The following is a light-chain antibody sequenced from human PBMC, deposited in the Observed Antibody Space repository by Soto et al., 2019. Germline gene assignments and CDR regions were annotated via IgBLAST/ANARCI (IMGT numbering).Light chain of an antibody. J-gene: IGKJ4*01. CDR2: GAS. Sequence: EIVLTQSPGTLSLSPGERATLSCRASQSVSSSYLAWYQQKPGQAPRLLIYGASSRATGIPDRFSGSGSGTDFTLTISRLEPEXXAXXXXXXXXSSLFTFGGGTKVEIK. V-gene: IGKV3-20*01. CDR1: QSVSSSY. CDR3: XXXXSSLFT.